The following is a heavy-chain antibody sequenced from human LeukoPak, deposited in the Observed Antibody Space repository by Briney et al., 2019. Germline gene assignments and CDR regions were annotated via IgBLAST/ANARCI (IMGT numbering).Heavy chain of an antibody. V-gene: IGHV4-31*03. CDR1: GGSISSGGYY. D-gene: IGHD4-23*01. J-gene: IGHJ4*02. Sequence: SQTLSLTCTVSGGSISSGGYYWSWIRQHPGKGLEWIGYIYCSGSTYYNPSLKSRVTISVDTSKNQFSLKLSSVTAADTAVYYCARQSGHDYGGNSEFDYWGQGTLVTVSS. CDR3: ARQSGHDYGGNSEFDY. CDR2: IYCSGST.